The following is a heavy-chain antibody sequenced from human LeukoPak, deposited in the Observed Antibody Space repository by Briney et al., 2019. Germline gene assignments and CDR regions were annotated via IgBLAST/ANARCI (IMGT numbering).Heavy chain of an antibody. Sequence: SETLSLTCAVYGGSFSGYYWSWIRQPPGKGLEWIGEINHSGSTNYNPSLKSRVTISVDTSKNLFSLKLSSVTAADTAVYYCATLYSSGWTTIGNWGQGTLVTVSS. CDR2: INHSGST. CDR3: ATLYSSGWTTIGN. D-gene: IGHD6-19*01. V-gene: IGHV4-34*01. J-gene: IGHJ4*02. CDR1: GGSFSGYY.